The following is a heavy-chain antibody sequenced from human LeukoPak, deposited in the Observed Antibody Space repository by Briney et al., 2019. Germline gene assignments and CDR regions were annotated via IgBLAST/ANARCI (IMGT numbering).Heavy chain of an antibody. D-gene: IGHD3-9*01. Sequence: GGSLRLSCAASVFTFSSYAMTWVRQAPGKGFEWFSVISASGTAHYTASMKGRFTISRDNSKNTVYLRLSSLRPEDTAIYYCAKARVTTGYYMQVDYWGQGTLVTVSS. J-gene: IGHJ4*02. V-gene: IGHV3-23*01. CDR3: AKARVTTGYYMQVDY. CDR1: VFTFSSYA. CDR2: ISASGTA.